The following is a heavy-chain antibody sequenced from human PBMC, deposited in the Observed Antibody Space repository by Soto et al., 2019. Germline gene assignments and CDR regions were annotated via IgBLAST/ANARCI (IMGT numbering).Heavy chain of an antibody. D-gene: IGHD3-10*01. CDR2: ISAYSENT. CDR3: ARDVIYGSGWFDP. Sequence: QVQLVQSGAEMKKPGASVKVSCKASGYTFTSHGISWVRQAPGQGLEWMGWISAYSENTNYAQNFQGRVTMTADTSTSTAYMELRSLRSDDTAVYYCARDVIYGSGWFDPWGQGTLVTVSS. J-gene: IGHJ5*02. V-gene: IGHV1-18*01. CDR1: GYTFTSHG.